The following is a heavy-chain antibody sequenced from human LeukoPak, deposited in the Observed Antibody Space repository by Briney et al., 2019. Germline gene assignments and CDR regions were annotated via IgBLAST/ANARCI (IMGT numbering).Heavy chain of an antibody. CDR1: GGSISSGDYY. CDR3: ARQAYYYYYMDV. V-gene: IGHV4-61*08. D-gene: IGHD1-1*01. Sequence: SQTLSLTCTVSGGSISSGDYYWSWIRQPPGKGLEWIGYIYYSGSTNYNPSLKSRVTISVDTSKKQFSLKLSSVTAADTAVYYCARQAYYYYYMDVWGKGTTVTVSS. CDR2: IYYSGST. J-gene: IGHJ6*03.